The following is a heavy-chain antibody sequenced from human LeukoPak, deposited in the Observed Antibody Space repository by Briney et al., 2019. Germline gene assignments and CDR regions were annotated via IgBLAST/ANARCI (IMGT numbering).Heavy chain of an antibody. CDR2: IYYSGST. CDR3: ARFLTMVREEVKYYFDY. J-gene: IGHJ4*02. CDR1: GGSISSSSYS. V-gene: IGHV4-39*07. D-gene: IGHD3-10*01. Sequence: SETLSLTCTVSGGSISSSSYSWGWIRQPPGKGLEWIGSIYYSGSTYYNPSLKSRVTISVDTSKNQFSLKLSSVTAADTAVYYCARFLTMVREEVKYYFDYWGQGTLVTVSS.